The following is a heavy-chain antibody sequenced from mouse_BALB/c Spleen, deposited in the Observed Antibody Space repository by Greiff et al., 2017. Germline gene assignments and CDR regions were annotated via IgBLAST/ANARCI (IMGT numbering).Heavy chain of an antibody. CDR3: ARNLYYRKEGMDY. D-gene: IGHD2-14*01. J-gene: IGHJ4*01. CDR1: GYTFTSYW. CDR2: INPSTGYT. Sequence: QVQLKESGAELAKPGASVKMSCKASGYTFTSYWMHWVKQRPGQGLEWIGYINPSTGYTEYNQKFKDKATLTADKSSSTAYMQLSSLTSEDSAVYYCARNLYYRKEGMDYWGQGTSVTVSS. V-gene: IGHV1-7*01.